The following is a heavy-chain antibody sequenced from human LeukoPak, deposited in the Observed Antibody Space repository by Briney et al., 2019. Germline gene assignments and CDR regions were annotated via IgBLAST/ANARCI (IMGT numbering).Heavy chain of an antibody. CDR1: GYTFTSYG. CDR2: ISAYNGNT. Sequence: ASVKVSCKASGYTFTSYGISWVRQAPGQGLEWMGWISAYNGNTNYAQKLQGRVTMTTDTSTSTAYMELRSLRSDDTAVYYCARSPGGFGELFLDYWGQGTLVTVSS. CDR3: ARSPGGFGELFLDY. D-gene: IGHD3-10*01. V-gene: IGHV1-18*01. J-gene: IGHJ4*02.